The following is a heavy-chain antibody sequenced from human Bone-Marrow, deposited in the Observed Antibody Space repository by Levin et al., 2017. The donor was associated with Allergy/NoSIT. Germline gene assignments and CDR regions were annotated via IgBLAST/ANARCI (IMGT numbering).Heavy chain of an antibody. CDR2: INHSGST. V-gene: IGHV4-34*01. Sequence: SETLSLTCAVYGGSFSGYYWSWIRQPPGKGLEWIGEINHSGSTNYNPSLKSRVTISVDTSKNQFSLKLSSVTAADTAVYYCARAGETVVVAARRSPSLDYWGQGTLVTVSS. J-gene: IGHJ4*02. D-gene: IGHD2-15*01. CDR1: GGSFSGYY. CDR3: ARAGETVVVAARRSPSLDY.